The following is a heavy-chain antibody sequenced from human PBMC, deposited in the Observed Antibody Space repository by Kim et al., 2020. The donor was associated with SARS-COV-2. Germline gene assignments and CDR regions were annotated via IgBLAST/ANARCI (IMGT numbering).Heavy chain of an antibody. CDR3: AKTTRRGFFDY. CDR1: GFTFSSYW. J-gene: IGHJ4*02. Sequence: GGSLRLSCAASGFTFSSYWMSWVRQAPGKGLEWVANIKQDGSEKYYVDSVKGRFTISRDNAKNSLYLQMNSLRAEDTAVYYCAKTTRRGFFDYWGQGTLVTVSS. CDR2: IKQDGSEK. V-gene: IGHV3-7*01. D-gene: IGHD4-4*01.